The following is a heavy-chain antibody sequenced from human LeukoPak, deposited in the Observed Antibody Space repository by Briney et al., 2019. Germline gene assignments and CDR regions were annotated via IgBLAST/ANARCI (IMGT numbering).Heavy chain of an antibody. Sequence: PSETLSLTCTVSGGSISSYYWSWIRQPPGKGLEWIGYIYNSGSTNYNPSLKSRVTISVDTSKNQFSLKVSSVTAADTAVYYCARTLTANYYYGMDVWGQGTTVTVSS. V-gene: IGHV4-59*01. D-gene: IGHD5-18*01. J-gene: IGHJ6*02. CDR1: GGSISSYY. CDR3: ARTLTANYYYGMDV. CDR2: IYNSGST.